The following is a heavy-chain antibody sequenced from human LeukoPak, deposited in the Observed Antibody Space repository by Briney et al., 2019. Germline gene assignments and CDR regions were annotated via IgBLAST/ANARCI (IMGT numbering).Heavy chain of an antibody. Sequence: GGSLRLSCVASGFTASNNYMSWVRQAPGKGLEWISVICSGGSTYYADSVKGRFTISRDNSKNTLYLQMNSLRAEDTAVYYCACTYGGLNYFEFWGQGTLVTVSS. J-gene: IGHJ4*02. CDR1: GFTASNNY. V-gene: IGHV3-66*01. CDR3: ACTYGGLNYFEF. D-gene: IGHD4-23*01. CDR2: ICSGGST.